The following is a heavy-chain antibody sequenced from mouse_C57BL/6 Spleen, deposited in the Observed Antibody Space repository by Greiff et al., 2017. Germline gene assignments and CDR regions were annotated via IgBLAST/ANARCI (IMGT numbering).Heavy chain of an antibody. CDR1: GFTFTDYY. CDR3: ARPVTGLYAMDY. V-gene: IGHV5-12*01. J-gene: IGHJ4*01. CDR2: ISHGGGST. D-gene: IGHD4-1*01. Sequence: EVQLQQSGGGLVQPGGSLKLSCAASGFTFTDYYMYWVRQTPEKRLEWVAYISHGGGSTYYPDTVKGRFTLSRDNAKTTLYLRMSRLKAEDTAKYYCARPVTGLYAMDYWGQGTSVTVSS.